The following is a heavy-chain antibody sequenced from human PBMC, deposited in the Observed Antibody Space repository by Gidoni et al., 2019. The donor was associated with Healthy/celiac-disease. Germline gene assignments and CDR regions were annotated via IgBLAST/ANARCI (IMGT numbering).Heavy chain of an antibody. J-gene: IGHJ3*02. CDR1: GFTFSSDS. V-gene: IGHV3-48*01. Sequence: EVQLVESGGGLVQPGGSLRLSWAASGFTFSSDSMNWVRQAPGKGLEWVSYISSSSSTIYYADSVKGRFTISRDNAKNSLYLQMNSLRAEDTAVYYCARDANSGVIVGAREAFDIWGQGTMVTVSS. CDR3: ARDANSGVIVGAREAFDI. D-gene: IGHD1-26*01. CDR2: ISSSSSTI.